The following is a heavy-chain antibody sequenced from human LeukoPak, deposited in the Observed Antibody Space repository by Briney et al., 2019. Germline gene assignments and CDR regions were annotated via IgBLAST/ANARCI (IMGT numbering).Heavy chain of an antibody. V-gene: IGHV3-30-3*01. Sequence: PGRSLRLSCAAPGFTFSSYAMHWVRQAPGKGLEWVAVISYDGSNKYYADSVKGRFTISRDNSKNTLYLQMNSLRAEDTAVYYCAREIRFLESNWFDPWGQGTLVTVSS. CDR3: AREIRFLESNWFDP. D-gene: IGHD3-3*01. CDR2: ISYDGSNK. CDR1: GFTFSSYA. J-gene: IGHJ5*02.